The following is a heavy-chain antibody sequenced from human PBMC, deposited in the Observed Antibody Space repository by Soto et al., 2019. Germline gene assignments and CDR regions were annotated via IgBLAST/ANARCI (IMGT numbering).Heavy chain of an antibody. CDR3: ARDKRDLRFLEWSYYFDY. D-gene: IGHD3-3*01. CDR1: GFIFSSYA. CDR2: ISYDGSNK. V-gene: IGHV3-30-3*01. Sequence: GGSLRLSCAASGFIFSSYALHWVRQAPGKGLEWVAVISYDGSNKYYADSVKGRFTISRDNSKNTLYLQLNSLRAEDTAVYYCARDKRDLRFLEWSYYFDYWGQGT. J-gene: IGHJ4*02.